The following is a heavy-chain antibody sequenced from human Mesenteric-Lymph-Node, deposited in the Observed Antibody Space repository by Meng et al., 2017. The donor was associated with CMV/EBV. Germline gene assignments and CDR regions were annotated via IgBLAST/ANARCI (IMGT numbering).Heavy chain of an antibody. CDR3: ARPTAGFPHGFDI. J-gene: IGHJ3*02. CDR2: IYPGDSNT. D-gene: IGHD4-17*01. V-gene: IGHV5-51*01. Sequence: GASLKISCKASGYDFTTYWIGWMRQMPGKGLEWRGMIYPGDSNTKYRPSFEGQVTMSDDRSINTAYLQLSSLKASDTAIYYCARPTAGFPHGFDIWGQGTMVTVSS. CDR1: GYDFTTYW.